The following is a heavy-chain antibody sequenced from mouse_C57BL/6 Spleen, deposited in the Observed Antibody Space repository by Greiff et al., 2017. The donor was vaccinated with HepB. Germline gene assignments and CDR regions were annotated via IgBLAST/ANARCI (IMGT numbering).Heavy chain of an antibody. Sequence: EVQVVESGGDLVKPGGSLKLSCAASGFTFSSYGMSWVRQTPDKRLEWVATISSGGSYTCYPDSVKGRFTISRDNAKNTLYLQMSSLKSEDTAMYYCARRDNYDAMDYWGQGTSVTVSS. CDR1: GFTFSSYG. CDR3: ARRDNYDAMDY. D-gene: IGHD1-3*01. V-gene: IGHV5-6*01. J-gene: IGHJ4*01. CDR2: ISSGGSYT.